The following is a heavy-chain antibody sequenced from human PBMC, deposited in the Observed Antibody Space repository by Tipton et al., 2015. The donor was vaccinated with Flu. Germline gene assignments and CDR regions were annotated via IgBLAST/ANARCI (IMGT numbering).Heavy chain of an antibody. CDR1: GINVSSNY. V-gene: IGHV3-53*01. CDR2: IYKRGST. J-gene: IGHJ5*02. Sequence: GSLRLSCVVSGINVSSNYMSWVRQAPGKGLEWVSTIYKRGSTYYADSVKGRFIISRDNSHNAVYLQMNGLRAEDTAVYYCARGQGANPWGQGTLVTVSS. CDR3: ARGQGANP.